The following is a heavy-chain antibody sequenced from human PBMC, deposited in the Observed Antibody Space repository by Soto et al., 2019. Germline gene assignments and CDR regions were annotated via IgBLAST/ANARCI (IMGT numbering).Heavy chain of an antibody. J-gene: IGHJ3*02. CDR3: ARESRINDAFDI. Sequence: ASVKVSCKASGYTFTSYAMHWVRQAPGQRLEWMGWINAGNGNTKYSQKFQGRVTITRDTSASTAYMELSSLRSEDTAVYYCARESRINDAFDIWGQGTMVTVSS. V-gene: IGHV1-3*01. CDR1: GYTFTSYA. CDR2: INAGNGNT.